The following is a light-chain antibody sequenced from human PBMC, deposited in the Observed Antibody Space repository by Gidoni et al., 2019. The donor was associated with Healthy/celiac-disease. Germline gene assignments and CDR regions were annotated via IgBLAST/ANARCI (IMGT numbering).Light chain of an antibody. Sequence: EIVLTQSPGTLSLSHGERATLSCRASQSVSSSYLAWYQQKPSQAPRLLIYGASSRATGIPDMFSGSGSGTDFTLTISRLEPEDVAVYYCQQYGSSPLTFXGXTKVEIK. V-gene: IGKV3-20*01. CDR1: QSVSSSY. CDR3: QQYGSSPLT. J-gene: IGKJ4*01. CDR2: GAS.